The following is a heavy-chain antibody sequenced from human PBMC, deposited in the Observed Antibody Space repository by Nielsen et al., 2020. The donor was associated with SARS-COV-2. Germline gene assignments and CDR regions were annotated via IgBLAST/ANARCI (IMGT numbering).Heavy chain of an antibody. V-gene: IGHV4-30-4*01. Sequence: WIRQPPGKGLEWIGCIYYSGSTYYNPSLKSRVTISVDTSKNQFSLKLSSVTAADTAVYYCARDRFGEFGTEGYYYYGMDVWGQGTTVTVSS. CDR2: IYYSGST. D-gene: IGHD3-10*01. CDR3: ARDRFGEFGTEGYYYYGMDV. J-gene: IGHJ6*02.